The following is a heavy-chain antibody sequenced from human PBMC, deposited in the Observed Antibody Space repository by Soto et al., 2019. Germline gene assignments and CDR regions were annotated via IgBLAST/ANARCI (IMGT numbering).Heavy chain of an antibody. CDR3: AGTANRYYDILTGPFLDAFDI. CDR2: IYYSGST. V-gene: IGHV4-31*03. D-gene: IGHD3-9*01. Sequence: SETLSLTCTVSGGSISSGGYYWSWIRQHPGKGLEWIGYIYYSGSTYYNPSLKSRVTISVDTSKNQFSLKLSSVTAADTAVYYCAGTANRYYDILTGPFLDAFDIWGQGTMVTVSS. J-gene: IGHJ3*02. CDR1: GGSISSGGYY.